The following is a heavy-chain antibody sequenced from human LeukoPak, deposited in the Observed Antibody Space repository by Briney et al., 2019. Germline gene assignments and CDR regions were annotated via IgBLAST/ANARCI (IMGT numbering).Heavy chain of an antibody. CDR1: GFTFGDYA. CDR3: TRRADYGDN. J-gene: IGHJ4*02. V-gene: IGHV3-49*03. CDR2: IRSNRYGGTA. Sequence: GGSLRLSCTASGFTFGDYAMSWFRQAPGKGLEWVGFIRSNRYGGTAEYAASVKGRFTISRDDSKSIVYLQMNSLKTEDTAVYYCTRRADYGDNWGQGTLVTVSS.